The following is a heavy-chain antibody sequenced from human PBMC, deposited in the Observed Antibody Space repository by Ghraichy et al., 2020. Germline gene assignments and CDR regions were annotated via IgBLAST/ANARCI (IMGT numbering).Heavy chain of an antibody. V-gene: IGHV3-30-3*01. Sequence: GGSLRLSCAASGFTSSTFAMHWVRQAPGKGLGWVARISNDGSKQNYADSVKGRFTISRDNSENTVYLQMNSLRAEDTAVYYCARDGHSSSWPLDYWGQGTLVTVSS. CDR2: ISNDGSKQ. D-gene: IGHD6-13*01. CDR3: ARDGHSSSWPLDY. CDR1: GFTSSTFA. J-gene: IGHJ4*02.